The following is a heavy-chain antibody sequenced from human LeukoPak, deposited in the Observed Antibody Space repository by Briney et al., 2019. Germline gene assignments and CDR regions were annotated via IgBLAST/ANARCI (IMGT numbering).Heavy chain of an antibody. CDR3: ARDFHPRITMIGYPGAFDI. CDR1: GGTFSSYA. V-gene: IGHV1-69*05. CDR2: IIPIFGTA. D-gene: IGHD3-22*01. Sequence: SVKVSCKASGGTFSSYAISWVRQAPGQGLEWMGRIIPIFGTANYAQKFQGRVTITTDESTSTAYMELSSLRSEDTAVYYCARDFHPRITMIGYPGAFDIWGQGTMVTVS. J-gene: IGHJ3*02.